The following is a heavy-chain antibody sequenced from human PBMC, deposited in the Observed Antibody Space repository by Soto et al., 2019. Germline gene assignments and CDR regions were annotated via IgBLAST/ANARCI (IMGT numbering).Heavy chain of an antibody. V-gene: IGHV3-33*06. CDR2: IWYDGSNK. CDR1: GFTFSSYG. CDR3: AKGVPGIAVAGTGYFQH. Sequence: GGSLRLSCAASGFTFSSYGMHWVRQAPGKGLEWVAVIWYDGSNKYYADSVKGRFTISRDNSKNTLYLQMNSLRAEDTAVYYWAKGVPGIAVAGTGYFQHWGQGTLVTVPP. J-gene: IGHJ1*01. D-gene: IGHD6-19*01.